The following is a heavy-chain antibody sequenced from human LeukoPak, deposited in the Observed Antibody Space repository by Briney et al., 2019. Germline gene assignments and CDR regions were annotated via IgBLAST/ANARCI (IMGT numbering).Heavy chain of an antibody. CDR1: GFIFSSYA. CDR2: ISYDGSKK. J-gene: IGHJ4*02. Sequence: GRSLRLSCAASGFIFSSYAMHWVRQAPGKGLEWVAVISYDGSKKFYGDSVKGRFTIAIDNSNNTLYLHMNSLRAEYTSLYYCARDSGSGWFFDYWGQGTLVTVSS. V-gene: IGHV3-30-3*01. CDR3: ARDSGSGWFFDY. D-gene: IGHD6-19*01.